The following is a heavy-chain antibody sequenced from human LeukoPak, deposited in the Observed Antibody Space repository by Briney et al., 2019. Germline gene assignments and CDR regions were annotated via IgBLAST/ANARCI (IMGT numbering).Heavy chain of an antibody. CDR2: IYPADSDT. V-gene: IGHV5-51*01. CDR1: GYSFTNYW. Sequence: GESLKISCKTSGYSFTNYWIGWVRPMPGKGLEWMGIIYPADSDTRYSPSFKGQVTMSVDKSTSTAYLQWSSLKASDTAMYYCARRRGYDAIEYWGQGTLVTVSS. J-gene: IGHJ4*02. D-gene: IGHD5-12*01. CDR3: ARRRGYDAIEY.